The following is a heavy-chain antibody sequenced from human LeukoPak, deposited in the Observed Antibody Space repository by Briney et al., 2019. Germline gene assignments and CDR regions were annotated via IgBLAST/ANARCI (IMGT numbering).Heavy chain of an antibody. D-gene: IGHD2-2*01. Sequence: ASVKVSCKASGYTFTSYALHWVRQAPGQRLEWMGWINAGNGNTKYSQKFQGRVTITRDTSASTAYMGLSSLRSEDTAVYYCAREFHCSSTSCYGYNWFDPWGQGTLVTVSS. CDR2: INAGNGNT. J-gene: IGHJ5*02. CDR1: GYTFTSYA. V-gene: IGHV1-3*01. CDR3: AREFHCSSTSCYGYNWFDP.